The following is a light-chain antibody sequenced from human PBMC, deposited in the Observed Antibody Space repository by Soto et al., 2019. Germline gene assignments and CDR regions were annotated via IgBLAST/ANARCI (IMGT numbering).Light chain of an antibody. Sequence: QSVLTQPRSVSGSPGQSVTISCTGTSSDVGGYNYVSWYQQHPGKAPKLMIYDVSKRPSGVSNRFSGSKPGNTASLTISGLQAEDEADYYCSSYTSSSTPYVFGTGTKVTVL. V-gene: IGLV2-11*01. CDR3: SSYTSSSTPYV. CDR2: DVS. J-gene: IGLJ1*01. CDR1: SSDVGGYNY.